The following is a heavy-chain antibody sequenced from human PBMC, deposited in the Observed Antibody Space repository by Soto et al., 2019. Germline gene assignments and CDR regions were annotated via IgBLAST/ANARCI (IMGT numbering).Heavy chain of an antibody. CDR1: GGSVTNNSYY. V-gene: IGHV4-39*01. D-gene: IGHD4-17*01. CDR2: VYYRGRS. J-gene: IGHJ4*02. Sequence: DALSGTCIVSGGSVTNNSYYWGWIRQSPGKGLEWIGSVYYRGRSYSKSSVKSRVTISVDTSKNRFSLSLNSVTASDTAVYFCVSQRTTVPTQAYFDYWGPGALVTVSS. CDR3: VSQRTTVPTQAYFDY.